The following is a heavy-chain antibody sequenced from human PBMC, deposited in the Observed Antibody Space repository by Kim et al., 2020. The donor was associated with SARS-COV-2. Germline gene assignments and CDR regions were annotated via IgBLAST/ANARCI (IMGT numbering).Heavy chain of an antibody. CDR1: GDSITSSNW. J-gene: IGHJ5*02. V-gene: IGHV4-4*02. CDR2: IYHSGFR. CDR3: AARGSSGWYPGWFDP. Sequence: SETLSLTCAVSGDSITSSNWWSWVRQPPGKGLEWIGEIYHSGFRNYNPSLKSRVIMSVDTSKNQVSLKLNSVTAADTAVYYCAARGSSGWYPGWFDPWGQGSLVTVSS. D-gene: IGHD6-19*01.